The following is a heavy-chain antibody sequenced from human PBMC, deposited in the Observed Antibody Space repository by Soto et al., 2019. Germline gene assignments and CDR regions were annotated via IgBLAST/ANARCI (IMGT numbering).Heavy chain of an antibody. J-gene: IGHJ4*02. Sequence: GGSLRLSCEASGFIFPNAWMSWVRQGPGKGLEWVARIKSRTDGGATDYAAAVKGRFTISRDDSKNTVYLQMDSLKSDDTAVYYCVTDPIKLWPYDYWGQGTLVTVSS. CDR3: VTDPIKLWPYDY. CDR1: GFIFPNAW. V-gene: IGHV3-15*01. CDR2: IKSRTDGGAT. D-gene: IGHD2-21*01.